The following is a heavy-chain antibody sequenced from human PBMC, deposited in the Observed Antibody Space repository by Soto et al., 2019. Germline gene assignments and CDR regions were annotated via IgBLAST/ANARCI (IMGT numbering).Heavy chain of an antibody. CDR2: IRSKSNSYAT. D-gene: IGHD4-17*01. V-gene: IGHV3-73*01. CDR3: TRGYGYYVRDY. CDR1: GFTFSGSA. J-gene: IGHJ4*02. Sequence: EVQLVESGGGLVQPGGSLKLSCAVSGFTFSGSAMHWVRQASGTGLEWVGRIRSKSNSYATAYAASVKGRFTISRADSKNTAYLQMNSRKAEDTAVYYCTRGYGYYVRDYWGQGTVVTGSS.